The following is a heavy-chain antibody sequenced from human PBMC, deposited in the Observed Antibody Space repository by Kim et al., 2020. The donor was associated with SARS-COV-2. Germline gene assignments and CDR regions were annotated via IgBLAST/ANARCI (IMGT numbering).Heavy chain of an antibody. Sequence: SETLSLTCTVSGGSISSGGYYWSWIRQHPGKGLEWIGYIYYSGSTYYNPSLKSRVTISVDTSKNQFSLKLSSVTAAATAVYYCARGVYWGYDSSGYYDFWGQGTLGTVSS. V-gene: IGHV4-31*03. CDR1: GGSISSGGYY. D-gene: IGHD3-22*01. CDR2: IYYSGST. J-gene: IGHJ4*02. CDR3: ARGVYWGYDSSGYYDF.